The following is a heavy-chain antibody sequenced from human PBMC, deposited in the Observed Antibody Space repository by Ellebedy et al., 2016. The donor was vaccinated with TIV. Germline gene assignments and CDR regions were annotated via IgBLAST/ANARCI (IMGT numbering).Heavy chain of an antibody. V-gene: IGHV3-53*01. J-gene: IGHJ6*02. CDR2: IYAGGST. CDR1: GLSVSSNY. CDR3: ARGAAPLYYYGMDV. Sequence: PGGSLRLSCAASGLSVSSNYMSWVRQAPGKGLEWVSIIYAGGSTYYGDSVKGRFTISRDNSKNTMYLQMNSLRAEDTAVYYCARGAAPLYYYGMDVWGQGTTVTVSS.